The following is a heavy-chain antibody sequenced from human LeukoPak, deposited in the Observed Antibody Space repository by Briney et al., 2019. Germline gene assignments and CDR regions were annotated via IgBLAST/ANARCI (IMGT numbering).Heavy chain of an antibody. V-gene: IGHV1-18*01. CDR3: ARDLHPNYYDSSGQIFDY. CDR2: ISAYNGNT. D-gene: IGHD3-22*01. CDR1: GYTFTSYG. J-gene: IGHJ4*02. Sequence: ASVNVSCKSSGYTFTSYGISWVRQAPGQGLEGMGWISAYNGNTNYAQKLQGRVTMTTDTSTSTAYMELRSLRSDDTAVYYCARDLHPNYYDSSGQIFDYWGQGTLVTVSS.